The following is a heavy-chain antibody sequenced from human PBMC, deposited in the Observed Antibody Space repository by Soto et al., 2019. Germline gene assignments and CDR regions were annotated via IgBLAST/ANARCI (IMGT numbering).Heavy chain of an antibody. CDR2: IIPILGIA. CDR1: GGTFSSYT. Sequence: QVQLVQSGAEVKKPGSSVKVSCKASGGTFSSYTISWVRQAPGQGLEWMGRIIPILGIANYAQKFQGRVTITADKSPSTAYMELSSLRSEDTAVYYCARDAYYDSSGYPDDYWGQGTLVTVSS. D-gene: IGHD3-22*01. V-gene: IGHV1-69*08. J-gene: IGHJ4*02. CDR3: ARDAYYDSSGYPDDY.